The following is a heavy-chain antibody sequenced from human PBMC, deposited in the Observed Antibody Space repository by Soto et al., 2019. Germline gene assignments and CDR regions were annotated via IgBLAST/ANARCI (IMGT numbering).Heavy chain of an antibody. CDR1: GGSISSGGYY. CDR2: IYYSGST. D-gene: IGHD3-16*01. CDR3: ARVGGINWFDP. Sequence: LSLTCTVSGGSISSGGYYWSWIRQHPGKGLEWIGYIYYSGSTYYNPSLKSRVAISVDTSKNQFSLKLSSVTAADTAVYYCARVGGINWFDPWGQGTLVTVSS. V-gene: IGHV4-31*03. J-gene: IGHJ5*02.